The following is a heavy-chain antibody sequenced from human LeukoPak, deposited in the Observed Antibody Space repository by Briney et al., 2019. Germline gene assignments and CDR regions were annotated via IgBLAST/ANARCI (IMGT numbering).Heavy chain of an antibody. CDR2: ISGRGASK. V-gene: IGHV3-23*01. CDR3: AKDVVVAPDVTPFDY. CDR1: GLTFNNYA. Sequence: GGSLRLSCAVSGLTFNNYAMSWVRQAPGKGLEWVSGISGRGASKYYADSVKGRFTISRDNSKNTLYLQMNSLRAEDTALYYCAKDVVVAPDVTPFDYWGQGTLVTVSS. D-gene: IGHD2-2*01. J-gene: IGHJ4*02.